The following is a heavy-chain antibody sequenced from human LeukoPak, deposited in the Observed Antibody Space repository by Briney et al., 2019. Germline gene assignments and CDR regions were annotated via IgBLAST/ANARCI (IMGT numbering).Heavy chain of an antibody. CDR2: IIPIFGTA. J-gene: IGHJ4*02. CDR1: GGTFSSYA. D-gene: IGHD3-22*01. Sequence: SVKVSCKASGGTFSSYAISWVRQAPGQGLECMGRIIPIFGTANYAQKFQGRVTITTDESTSTAYIELSSLRSEDTAVYYCAREEDSSAPGDYWGQGTLVTVSS. CDR3: AREEDSSAPGDY. V-gene: IGHV1-69*05.